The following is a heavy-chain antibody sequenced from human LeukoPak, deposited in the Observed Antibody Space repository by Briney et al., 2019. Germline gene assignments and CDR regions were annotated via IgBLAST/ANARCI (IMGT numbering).Heavy chain of an antibody. CDR2: INPNSGGT. CDR3: ARDESSSFDY. D-gene: IGHD6-6*01. V-gene: IGHV1-2*06. CDR1: GYTFTSYD. J-gene: IGHJ4*02. Sequence: ASVKVSCKASGYTFTSYDINWVRQATGQGLEWMGRINPNSGGTNYAQKFQDRVTMTRDTSISTAYMELSRLRSDDTAVYYCARDESSSFDYWGQGTLVTVSS.